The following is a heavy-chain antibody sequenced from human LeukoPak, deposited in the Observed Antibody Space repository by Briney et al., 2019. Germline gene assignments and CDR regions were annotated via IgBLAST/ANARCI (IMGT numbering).Heavy chain of an antibody. J-gene: IGHJ4*02. V-gene: IGHV4-39*01. CDR3: AGRPIAFSGGWHSGVDY. CDR2: IYYRGST. CDR1: GGSINSSSYY. D-gene: IGHD6-19*01. Sequence: SETLSLTCTLSGGSINSSSYYWGWVRQPPGKGLEWIGNIYYRGSTYYNPSLKSRVTLSVDTPKNQLSLKLRSVTAADSAVYYCAGRPIAFSGGWHSGVDYWGQGIPVIVSS.